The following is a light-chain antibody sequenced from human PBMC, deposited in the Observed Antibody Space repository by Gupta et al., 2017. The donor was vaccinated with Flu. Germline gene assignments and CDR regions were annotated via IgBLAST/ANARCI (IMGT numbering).Light chain of an antibody. CDR1: SSDVGGFNY. CDR3: SADAVGNNRV. CDR2: EVT. V-gene: IGLV2-8*01. J-gene: IGLJ1*01. Sequence: SGTIPCTGTSSDVGGFNYVSWDQPHPGRPPNLIIYEVTKRPSGVPDRFSGSKSGITASLSVSGLQAEEEADYYCSADAVGNNRVFGTGTKVTVL.